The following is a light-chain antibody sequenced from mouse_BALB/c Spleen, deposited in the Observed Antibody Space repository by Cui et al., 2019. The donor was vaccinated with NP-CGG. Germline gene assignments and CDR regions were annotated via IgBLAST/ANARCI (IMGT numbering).Light chain of an antibody. CDR1: TGAVTINNY. CDR3: ALWYSNHWV. CDR2: GTN. Sequence: QAVVTQESALTTSPGETATLTCRSSTGAVTINNYANWVQEKPDHLFTGLIGGTNNRAPGVPARFSGSLIGDKAALTITGAQTEDEAIYFCALWYSNHWVFGGGTKLTVL. V-gene: IGLV1*01. J-gene: IGLJ1*01.